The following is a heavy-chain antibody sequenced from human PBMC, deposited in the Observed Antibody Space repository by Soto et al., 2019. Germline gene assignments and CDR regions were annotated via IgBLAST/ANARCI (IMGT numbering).Heavy chain of an antibody. D-gene: IGHD3-9*01. J-gene: IGHJ4*02. CDR1: GFTFSSYA. CDR3: AKDGRYFDWLAPYFDY. Sequence: GGSLRLSCAASGFTFSSYAMSWVRQAPGKGLEWVSAISGSGGSTYYADSVKGRFTISRDNSKNTLYLQMNSLRAEDTAVYYCAKDGRYFDWLAPYFDYGGQGTLVTVPS. V-gene: IGHV3-23*01. CDR2: ISGSGGST.